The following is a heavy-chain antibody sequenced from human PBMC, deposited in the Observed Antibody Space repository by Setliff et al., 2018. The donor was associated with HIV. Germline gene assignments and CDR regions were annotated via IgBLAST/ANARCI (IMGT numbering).Heavy chain of an antibody. CDR1: GGTFSSYA. J-gene: IGHJ4*02. CDR2: IIPVFGTT. CDR3: ARGGVYYYDSSGWSMDY. Sequence: AASVKVSCKASGGTFSSYAISWVRQAPGQGLDWMGGIIPVFGTTNYAQKLQGRVTITADESTSTAYMELSSLGSEDTAVYYCARGGVYYYDSSGWSMDYWGQGTLVTVS. V-gene: IGHV1-69*13. D-gene: IGHD3-22*01.